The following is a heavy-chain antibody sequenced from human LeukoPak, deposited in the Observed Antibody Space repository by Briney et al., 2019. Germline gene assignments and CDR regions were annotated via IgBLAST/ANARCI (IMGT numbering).Heavy chain of an antibody. CDR2: ISGRDYS. Sequence: PGGSLRLSCAASGFTFSNFWMAWVRQVPGKGLEWVSGISGRDYSDHADSVKGRFTISRDNSKNTLYLQMNSLRAEDTALYYCAKSRNFYYYFMEVSGRGTKVTISS. CDR3: AKSRNFYYYFMEV. J-gene: IGHJ6*03. CDR1: GFTFSNFW. V-gene: IGHV3-23*01.